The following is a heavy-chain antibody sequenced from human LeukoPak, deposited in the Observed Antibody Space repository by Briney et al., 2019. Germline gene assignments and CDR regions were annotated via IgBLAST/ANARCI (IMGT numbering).Heavy chain of an antibody. J-gene: IGHJ6*02. CDR3: AKENIAARPDYYYYYGMDV. CDR2: ISYDGSNK. V-gene: IGHV3-30*18. CDR1: GFTFSSYG. D-gene: IGHD6-6*01. Sequence: RRSLRLSCAASGFTFSSYGMHWVRQAPGKGLEWVAVISYDGSNKYYADSVKGRFTISRDNSKNTLYLQMNSLRAEDTAVYYCAKENIAARPDYYYYYGMDVWGQGTTVTVSS.